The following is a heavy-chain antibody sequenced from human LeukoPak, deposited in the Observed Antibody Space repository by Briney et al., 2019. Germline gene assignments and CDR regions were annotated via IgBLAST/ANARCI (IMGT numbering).Heavy chain of an antibody. D-gene: IGHD3-22*01. CDR3: AKDVHSSGYYYYYGMDV. Sequence: GGSLRLSCAASGFTVSSNYMSWVRQAPGKGLEWVSVIYSGGSTYYADSVKGRFTISRDNSKNTLFLQMNSLRAEDTAVYYCAKDVHSSGYYYYYGMDVWGQGTTVTVSS. J-gene: IGHJ6*02. V-gene: IGHV3-66*01. CDR1: GFTVSSNY. CDR2: IYSGGST.